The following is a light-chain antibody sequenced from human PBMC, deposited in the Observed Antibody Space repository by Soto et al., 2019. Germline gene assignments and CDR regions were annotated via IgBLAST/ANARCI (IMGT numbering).Light chain of an antibody. Sequence: QSALTQPASVSGSPGQSITISCTGTSSDVGTYNLVSWYHQRPGKAPKLMIYEVNKRPSGVSNRFSGSKSGNTASLTISGLQAEDEADYSCCSYAGSSTWVFGGGTQLTVL. J-gene: IGLJ7*01. CDR3: CSYAGSSTWV. CDR1: SSDVGTYNL. CDR2: EVN. V-gene: IGLV2-23*02.